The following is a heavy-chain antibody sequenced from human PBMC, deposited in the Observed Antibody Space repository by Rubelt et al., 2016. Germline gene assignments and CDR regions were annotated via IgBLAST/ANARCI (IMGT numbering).Heavy chain of an antibody. J-gene: IGHJ6*02. Sequence: QVQLQQWGAGLLKPSETLSLTCAVYGGSFSGYYWSWIRQAPGKGLEWIGEINHSGSTNYNPSLKSRVAISVDTSKNQFSRKLTSVTAAETAGYYGARGVAAAGSSYYYGMDVWGQGTTVTVSS. CDR1: GGSFSGYY. D-gene: IGHD6-13*01. CDR2: INHSGST. V-gene: IGHV4-34*01. CDR3: ARGVAAAGSSYYYGMDV.